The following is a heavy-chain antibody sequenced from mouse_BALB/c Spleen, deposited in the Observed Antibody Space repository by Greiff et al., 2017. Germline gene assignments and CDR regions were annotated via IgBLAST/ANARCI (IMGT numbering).Heavy chain of an antibody. D-gene: IGHD1-1*01. CDR2: IYPGDGDT. J-gene: IGHJ4*01. V-gene: IGHV1-87*01. CDR3: ARSYGSSYGYAMDY. CDR1: GYTFTSYW. Sequence: QVQLQQSGAELARPGASVKLSCKASGYTFTSYWMQWVKQRPGQGLEWIGAIYPGDGDTRYTQKFKGKATLTADKSSSTAYMQLSSLASEDSAVYYCARSYGSSYGYAMDYWGQGTSVTVSS.